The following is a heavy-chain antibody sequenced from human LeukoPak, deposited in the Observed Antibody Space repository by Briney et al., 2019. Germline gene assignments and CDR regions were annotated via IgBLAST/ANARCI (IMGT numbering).Heavy chain of an antibody. CDR2: INPNSGGT. CDR3: ARGEKISGYSGYDYYYYGMDV. V-gene: IGHV1-2*02. CDR1: GYTFTSYY. J-gene: IGHJ6*02. Sequence: GASVKVSCKASGYTFTSYYRHWVRQAPGQGLEWMGWINPNSGGTNYAQKFQGRVTMTRDTSISTAYMELSRLRSDDTAVYYCARGEKISGYSGYDYYYYGMDVWGQGTTVTVSS. D-gene: IGHD5-12*01.